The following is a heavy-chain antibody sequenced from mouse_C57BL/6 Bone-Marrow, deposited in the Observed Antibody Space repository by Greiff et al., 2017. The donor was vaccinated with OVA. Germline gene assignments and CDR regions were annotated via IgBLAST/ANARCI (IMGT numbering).Heavy chain of an antibody. CDR3: ASDHYGSSYYFDY. V-gene: IGHV2-6*01. Sequence: VQGVESGPGLVAPSQSLSITCTVSGFSLTSYGVDWVRQSPGKGLEWLGVIWGVGSTNYNSALKSRLSISKDNSKSQVFLKMNSLQTDDTAMYYCASDHYGSSYYFDYWGQGTTLTVSS. J-gene: IGHJ2*01. CDR1: GFSLTSYG. CDR2: IWGVGST. D-gene: IGHD1-1*01.